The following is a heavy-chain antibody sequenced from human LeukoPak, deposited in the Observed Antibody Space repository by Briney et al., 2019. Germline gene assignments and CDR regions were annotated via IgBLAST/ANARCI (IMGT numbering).Heavy chain of an antibody. CDR3: AREGPDYYDSSGYPSRAFDI. J-gene: IGHJ3*02. V-gene: IGHV3-66*01. Sequence: GGSPRLSCAASGFTVSSNYMSWVRQAPGKGLEWVSVIYSGGSTYYADSVKGRFTISRDNSKNTLYLQMNSLRAEDTAVYYCAREGPDYYDSSGYPSRAFDIWGQGTMVTVSS. D-gene: IGHD3-22*01. CDR1: GFTVSSNY. CDR2: IYSGGST.